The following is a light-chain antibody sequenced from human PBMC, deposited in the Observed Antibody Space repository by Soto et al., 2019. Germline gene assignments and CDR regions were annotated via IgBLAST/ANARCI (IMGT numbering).Light chain of an antibody. CDR1: EDISTW. V-gene: IGKV1-5*03. Sequence: DIQMTHSPSSVSASVGDRVTITCRSSEDISTWLAWYQQKPGKAPKLLIYKASTLKSGVPSRFSGSGSGTEFTLTISSLQPDDFATYYCQHYNSYSEAFGQGTKVDIK. CDR2: KAS. J-gene: IGKJ1*01. CDR3: QHYNSYSEA.